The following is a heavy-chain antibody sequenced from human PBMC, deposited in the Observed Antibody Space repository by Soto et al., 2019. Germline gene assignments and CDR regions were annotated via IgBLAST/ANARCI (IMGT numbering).Heavy chain of an antibody. CDR2: ISHTGST. CDR1: GGSFSGYY. J-gene: IGHJ6*02. D-gene: IGHD3-16*01. CDR3: AKRGSGMDV. V-gene: IGHV4-34*01. Sequence: PTETLSLTCAVYGGSFSGYYWSWIRQPPGKGLEWIGEISHTGSTSYNPSLKSRVTISVDTSKNQFSLKLYSVTAADTAVYYCAKRGSGMDVWGQGTTVTVSS.